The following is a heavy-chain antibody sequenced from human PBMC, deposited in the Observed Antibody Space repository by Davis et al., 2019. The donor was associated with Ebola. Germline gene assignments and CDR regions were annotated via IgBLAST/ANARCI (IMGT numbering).Heavy chain of an antibody. CDR2: IIPILGIA. CDR1: GYTFTSYG. J-gene: IGHJ5*02. Sequence: SVKVSCKASGYTFTSYGISWVRQAPGQGLEWMGRIIPILGIANYAQKFQGRVTITADKSTSTAYMELRSLRSDDTAVYYCARSWATVNWFDPWGQGTLVTVSS. D-gene: IGHD4-11*01. CDR3: ARSWATVNWFDP. V-gene: IGHV1-69*04.